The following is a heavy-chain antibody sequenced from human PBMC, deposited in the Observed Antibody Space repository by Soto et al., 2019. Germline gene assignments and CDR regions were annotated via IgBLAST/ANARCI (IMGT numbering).Heavy chain of an antibody. CDR2: IRPKANEYGT. CDR3: VRPQSGTYCVGDCYLYSWFDP. D-gene: IGHD2-21*02. CDR1: GFSFSDSA. J-gene: IGHJ5*02. V-gene: IGHV3-73*02. Sequence: EVQLVESGGGLVQPGGSLKLSCVASGFSFSDSAMHWVRQAPGKGLEWVGRIRPKANEYGTRYAASGRGRFTLSRDDSQNTTFLQMDGLKMEDTAVYYCVRPQSGTYCVGDCYLYSWFDPWGQGTVVTVAA.